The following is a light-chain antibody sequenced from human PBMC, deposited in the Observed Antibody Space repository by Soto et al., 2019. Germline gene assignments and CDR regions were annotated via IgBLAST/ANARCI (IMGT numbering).Light chain of an antibody. V-gene: IGKV1-9*01. CDR2: DAY. J-gene: IGKJ2*01. CDR1: QGISSY. CDR3: QQLSSYPLT. Sequence: DIQLTQSPSLLSASVGDRVTITCRASQGISSYLAWYQQEPGKAPKLLIYDAYSLQTGVPSRFSGSSSGTEFTLTISSLQPEDFATYYCQQLSSYPLTFGQGTKLEIK.